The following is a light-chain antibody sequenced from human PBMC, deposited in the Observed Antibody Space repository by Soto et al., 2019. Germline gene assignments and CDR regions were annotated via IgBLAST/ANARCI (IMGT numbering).Light chain of an antibody. V-gene: IGLV2-11*01. J-gene: IGLJ1*01. Sequence: QSALTQPRSVSGSPGQSVTISCTGTGSDVGGYNYVSWYQQHPGKAPKVMIYDVSKRPSGIPDRFSGSKSGNTASLTISGLQAEDEADYYCCSYAGSYTYVFGTGTKVTVL. CDR3: CSYAGSYTYV. CDR1: GSDVGGYNY. CDR2: DVS.